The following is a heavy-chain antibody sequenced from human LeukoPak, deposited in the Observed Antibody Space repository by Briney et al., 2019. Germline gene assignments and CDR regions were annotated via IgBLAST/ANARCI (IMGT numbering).Heavy chain of an antibody. J-gene: IGHJ4*02. V-gene: IGHV3-11*04. CDR3: ARDARDSSGYYYDY. CDR2: ISSSGSTI. CDR1: GFTFSDYW. D-gene: IGHD3-22*01. Sequence: PGGSLRLSCAASGFTFSDYWMSWIRQAPGKGLECVSYISSSGSTIYYADSVKGRFTISRDNAKNSLYLQMNSLRAEDTAVYYCARDARDSSGYYYDYWGQGTLVTVSS.